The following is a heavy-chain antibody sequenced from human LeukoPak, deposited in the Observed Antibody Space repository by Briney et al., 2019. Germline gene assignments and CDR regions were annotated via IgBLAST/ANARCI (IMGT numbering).Heavy chain of an antibody. Sequence: GGSLRLSCAASGFTVSSNYMSWVRQAPGKGLEWVSVIYSGGSTYYADSVKGRFTISRDNSKNTLYLQMNSLRAEDTAVYYCARKGDYGDYFDYRGQGTLVTVSS. V-gene: IGHV3-53*01. J-gene: IGHJ4*02. CDR2: IYSGGST. D-gene: IGHD4-17*01. CDR1: GFTVSSNY. CDR3: ARKGDYGDYFDY.